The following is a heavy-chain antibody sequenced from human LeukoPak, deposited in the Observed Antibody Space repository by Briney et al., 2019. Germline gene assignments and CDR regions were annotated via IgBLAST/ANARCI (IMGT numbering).Heavy chain of an antibody. Sequence: GGSLRLSCAASGFTSSNNGMTWVRQAPGKGTEWVTGISDGGDTTYDAGSVKGRFTVSRDNSKNILYLQMNSLRAEDTAIYYCAKTQGFFDHWGQGSLVTVSS. CDR3: AKTQGFFDH. CDR2: ISDGGDTT. J-gene: IGHJ4*02. V-gene: IGHV3-23*01. CDR1: GFTSSNNG.